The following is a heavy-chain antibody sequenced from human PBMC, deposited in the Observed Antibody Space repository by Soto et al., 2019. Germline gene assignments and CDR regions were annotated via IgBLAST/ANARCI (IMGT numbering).Heavy chain of an antibody. CDR3: VKDRWVDY. D-gene: IGHD1-26*01. V-gene: IGHV3-64D*08. CDR1: GFTFRNYA. CDR2: ISSNAGSI. Sequence: LRLSCAASGFTFRNYAMHWVRQAPGKGLEYVSSISSNAGSIYYADSVKGRFTVSRDNSKGTLYLQMSSLRPEDTAVYYCVKDRWVDYWGQGALVTVSS. J-gene: IGHJ4*02.